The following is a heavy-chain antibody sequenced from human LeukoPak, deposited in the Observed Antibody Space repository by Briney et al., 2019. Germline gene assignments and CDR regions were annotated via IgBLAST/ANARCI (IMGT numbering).Heavy chain of an antibody. CDR2: INHSGST. V-gene: IGHV4-34*01. Sequence: SETLSLTCAVYGGSFSGYYWSWFRQPPGKGLEWIGEINHSGSTNYNPSLKSRVTISVDTSKNQFSLKLSSVTAADTAVYYCARTRYDFWSGYVYYFDYWGQGTLVTVSS. CDR1: GGSFSGYY. CDR3: ARTRYDFWSGYVYYFDY. D-gene: IGHD3-3*01. J-gene: IGHJ4*02.